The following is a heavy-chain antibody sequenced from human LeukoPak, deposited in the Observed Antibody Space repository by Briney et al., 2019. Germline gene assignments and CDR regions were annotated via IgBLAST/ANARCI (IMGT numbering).Heavy chain of an antibody. D-gene: IGHD2/OR15-2a*01. CDR1: GGSIISYY. V-gene: IGHV4-4*07. CDR2: IYTSGST. CDR3: ARGRVGLSYYYYYMDV. Sequence: PSETLSLTCTVSGGSIISYYWSWIRQPAGKGLEWIGRIYTSGSTNYNPSLKSRVTMSVDTSKNQFSLKLSSVTAADTAVYYCARGRVGLSYYYYYMDVWGKGTTVTVSS. J-gene: IGHJ6*03.